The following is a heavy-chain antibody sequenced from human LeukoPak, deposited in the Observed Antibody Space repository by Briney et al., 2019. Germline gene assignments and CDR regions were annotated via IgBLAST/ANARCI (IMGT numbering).Heavy chain of an antibody. CDR1: GGSISSGSYY. D-gene: IGHD2-21*02. CDR2: IYTSGST. J-gene: IGHJ4*02. V-gene: IGHV4-61*02. CDR3: ARDSSAEGDRHEY. Sequence: SQTLSLTCTVSGGSISSGSYYWSWIRQPAGKGLEWIGRIYTSGSTNYNPSLKSRVTISVDTSKNQFSLKLSSVTAADTAVYYCARDSSAEGDRHEYWGQGTLVTVSS.